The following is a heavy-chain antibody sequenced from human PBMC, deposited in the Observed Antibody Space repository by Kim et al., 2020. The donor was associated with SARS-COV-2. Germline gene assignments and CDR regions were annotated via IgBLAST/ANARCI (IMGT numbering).Heavy chain of an antibody. CDR2: IYSGGST. CDR1: GFTVSSNS. D-gene: IGHD2-21*01. J-gene: IGHJ1*01. Sequence: GGSLRLSCAASGFTVSSNSISWVRQAPGKGLEWVSVIYSGGSTKYEDAVKGRFTISRGNSTNTLYFQMISLRAEDTAVFYCAAGEPFWGQGTLDTVA. CDR3: AAGEPF. V-gene: IGHV3-53*01.